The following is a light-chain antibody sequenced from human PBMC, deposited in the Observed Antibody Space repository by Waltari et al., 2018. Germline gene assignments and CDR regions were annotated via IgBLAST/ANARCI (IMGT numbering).Light chain of an antibody. CDR2: GAS. CDR1: QDISSH. J-gene: IGKJ2*01. CDR3: QQLIRFPTFT. Sequence: DIQLTQSPSFLSTSVGDRVTITCRASQDISSHLAWYQQKPGKAPRLLVYGASTLHSGVPSRFIGTGSGTEFTLTINNLQPEDFATYYCQQLIRFPTFTFGQGTKLQIE. V-gene: IGKV1-9*01.